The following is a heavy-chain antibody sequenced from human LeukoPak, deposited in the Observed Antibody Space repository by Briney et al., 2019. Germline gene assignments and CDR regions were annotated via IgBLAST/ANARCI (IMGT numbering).Heavy chain of an antibody. CDR2: IWYDGSNK. Sequence: GRSLRLSCAASGFTFSNSGMHWVRQAPGKGLEWVAVIWYDGSNKYYADSVKGRFTISRDNSKNTLYLQMNSLRAEDTAVYYCARDIAAGGVWGQGTLVTVSS. V-gene: IGHV3-33*01. CDR3: ARDIAAGGV. D-gene: IGHD6-13*01. J-gene: IGHJ4*02. CDR1: GFTFSNSG.